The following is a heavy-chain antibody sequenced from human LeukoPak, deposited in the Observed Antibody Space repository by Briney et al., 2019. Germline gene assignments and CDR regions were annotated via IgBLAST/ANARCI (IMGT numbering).Heavy chain of an antibody. V-gene: IGHV4-34*01. CDR3: ARVIGSSFAERIDY. D-gene: IGHD6-13*01. CDR1: GGSSSGYY. Sequence: SETLSLTCAVYGGSSSGYYWSWIRQPPGKGLEWIGEINHSGSTNYNPSLKSRVTISVDTSKNQFSLKLSSVTAADTAVYYCARVIGSSFAERIDYWGQGTLVTVSS. J-gene: IGHJ4*02. CDR2: INHSGST.